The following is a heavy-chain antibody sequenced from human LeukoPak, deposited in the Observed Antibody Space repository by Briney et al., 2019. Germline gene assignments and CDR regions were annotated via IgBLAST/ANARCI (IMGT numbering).Heavy chain of an antibody. CDR2: IRSKANTYAT. D-gene: IGHD4-23*01. V-gene: IGHV3-73*01. Sequence: GGSLRLSCVASGFTFSGSAMHWVRQASGKGLEWVGCIRSKANTYATASAASVKGRFTISRDDSKNTLYLQMNSLRAEDTAVYYCGGNSDYWGQGILVTVTS. J-gene: IGHJ4*02. CDR1: GFTFSGSA. CDR3: GGNSDY.